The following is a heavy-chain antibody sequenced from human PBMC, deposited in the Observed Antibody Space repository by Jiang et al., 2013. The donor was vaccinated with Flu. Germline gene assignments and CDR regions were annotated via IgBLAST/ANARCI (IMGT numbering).Heavy chain of an antibody. V-gene: IGHV2-70*01. Sequence: KPTQTLTLTCTFSGFSLSTSGMCVSWIRQPPGKALEWLALIDWDDDKYYSTSLKTRLTISKDTSKNQVVLTMANMDPVDTATYYCARTPYSSGWYAVDYWGQGTLVTVSS. CDR1: GFSLSTSGMC. J-gene: IGHJ4*02. D-gene: IGHD6-19*01. CDR3: ARTPYSSGWYAVDY. CDR2: IDWDDDK.